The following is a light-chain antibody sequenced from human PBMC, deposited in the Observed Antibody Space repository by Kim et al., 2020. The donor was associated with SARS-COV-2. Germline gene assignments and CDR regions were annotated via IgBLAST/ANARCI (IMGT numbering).Light chain of an antibody. CDR2: DAS. Sequence: ASVGGRVTVTCRASKNISTRLASYQQKPGKAPKLLIFDASYLEGGVASRFSGSGSGTEFTLTISSVQPDDFATYYCQEYNGYSGIFGQGTKVDIK. J-gene: IGKJ1*01. V-gene: IGKV1-5*01. CDR1: KNISTR. CDR3: QEYNGYSGI.